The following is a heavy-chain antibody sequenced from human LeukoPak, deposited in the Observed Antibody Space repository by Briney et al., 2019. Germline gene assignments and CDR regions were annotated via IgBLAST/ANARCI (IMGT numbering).Heavy chain of an antibody. D-gene: IGHD3-3*01. V-gene: IGHV3-30-3*01. CDR3: ARGYNYFWSGSQFDI. CDR2: ISYDGSNK. Sequence: PGGSLRLSCAASGFIFSGHVMHWVRQAPGKGLEGVSLISYDGSNKDYADSVKGRFTISRDNSKNTLYLQMNGLRAEDTAVYYCARGYNYFWSGSQFDIWGQGTLVIVSS. CDR1: GFIFSGHV. J-gene: IGHJ4*02.